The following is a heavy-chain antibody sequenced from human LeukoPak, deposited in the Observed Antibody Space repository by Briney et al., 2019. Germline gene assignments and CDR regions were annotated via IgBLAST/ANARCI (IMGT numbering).Heavy chain of an antibody. Sequence: GGSLRLPCAASGFTFSSYAMSWVRQAPGKGLEWVSAISGSGGSTYYADSVKGRFTISRDNSKNTLYLQMNSLRAEDTAVYYCAKNTITMVRGTPADYWGQGTLVTVSS. D-gene: IGHD3-10*01. CDR2: ISGSGGST. CDR3: AKNTITMVRGTPADY. CDR1: GFTFSSYA. V-gene: IGHV3-23*01. J-gene: IGHJ4*02.